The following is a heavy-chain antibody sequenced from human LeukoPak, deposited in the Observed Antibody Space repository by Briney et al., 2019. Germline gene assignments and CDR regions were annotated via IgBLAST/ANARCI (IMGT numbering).Heavy chain of an antibody. CDR2: IYYSGST. Sequence: PSETLSLTWTVSGGSISSYYWSWIRQPPGKGLEWIGYIYYSGSTNYNPSLKSRVTISVDTSKNQFSLKLSSVTAADTAVYYCAIAIFGVARFDYWGQGTLVTVSS. CDR1: GGSISSYY. D-gene: IGHD3-3*01. J-gene: IGHJ4*02. V-gene: IGHV4-59*01. CDR3: AIAIFGVARFDY.